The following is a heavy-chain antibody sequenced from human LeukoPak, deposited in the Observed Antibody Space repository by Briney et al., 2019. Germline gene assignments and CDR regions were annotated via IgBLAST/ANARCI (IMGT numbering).Heavy chain of an antibody. CDR3: ARFFYYDRSGYYYFDY. D-gene: IGHD3-22*01. J-gene: IGHJ4*02. CDR2: IYYNGIT. CDR1: GGXINSGSQY. V-gene: IGHV4-31*03. Sequence: SQTLSLTCTVSGGXINSGSQYWSWVRQHPEKGLEWVGHIYYNGITYYNPSLESRLTISVDTSKNQFSLKLNSVTAADMAVYYCARFFYYDRSGYYYFDYWGRGTVVTVSS.